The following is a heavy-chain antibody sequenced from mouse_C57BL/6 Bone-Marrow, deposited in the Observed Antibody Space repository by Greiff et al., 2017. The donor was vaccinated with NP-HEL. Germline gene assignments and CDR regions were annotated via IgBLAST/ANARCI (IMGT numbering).Heavy chain of an antibody. V-gene: IGHV1-59*01. CDR3: ARSITTVVAKGY. CDR2: IDPSDSYT. J-gene: IGHJ2*01. D-gene: IGHD1-1*01. CDR1: GYTFTSYW. Sequence: VQLQQPGAELVRPGTSVKLSCKASGYTFTSYWMHWVKQRPGQGLEWIGVIDPSDSYTNYNQKFKGKATLTVDTSSSTAYMQLSSLTSEDSAVYYCARSITTVVAKGYWGQGTTLTVSS.